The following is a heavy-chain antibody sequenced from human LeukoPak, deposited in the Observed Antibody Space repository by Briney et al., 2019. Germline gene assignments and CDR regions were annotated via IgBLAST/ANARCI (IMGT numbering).Heavy chain of an antibody. CDR2: FDPEDGET. CDR3: ATPNTAYDSDAFDI. J-gene: IGHJ3*02. V-gene: IGHV1-24*01. D-gene: IGHD3-22*01. CDR1: GYTLTELS. Sequence: ASVKVSCKVSGYTLTELSMHWVRQAPGKGLEWMGGFDPEDGETIYAQKFQGRVTMTEDTSTDTAYMELSSLRSEDTAVYYCATPNTAYDSDAFDIWGQGTMVTVSS.